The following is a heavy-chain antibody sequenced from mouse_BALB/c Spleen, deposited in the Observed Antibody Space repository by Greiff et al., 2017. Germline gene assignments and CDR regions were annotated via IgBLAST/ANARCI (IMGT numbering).Heavy chain of an antibody. CDR2: ISSGGST. CDR1: GFTFSSYA. V-gene: IGHV5-6-5*01. CDR3: ARGLYGYVGFAY. Sequence: DVKLVESGGGLVKPGGSLKLSCAASGFTFSSYAMSWVRQTPEKRLEWVASISSGGSTYYPDSVKGRFTISRDNARNILYLQMSSLRSEDTAMYYCARGLYGYVGFAYWGQGTLVTVSA. D-gene: IGHD1-2*01. J-gene: IGHJ3*01.